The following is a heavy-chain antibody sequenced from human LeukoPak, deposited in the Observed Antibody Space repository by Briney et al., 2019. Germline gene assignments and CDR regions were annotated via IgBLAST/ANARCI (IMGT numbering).Heavy chain of an antibody. CDR1: GYSFTSYW. J-gene: IGHJ4*02. CDR2: IYPGDSDT. D-gene: IGHD6-19*01. Sequence: GESLQISCKGSGYSFTSYWIGWVRQMPGKGLEWMGIIYPGDSDTRYSPSFQGQVTISADKSISTAYLQWSSLKASDTAMYYCARGLSSSGWSPTGFDYWGQGTLVTVSS. V-gene: IGHV5-51*01. CDR3: ARGLSSSGWSPTGFDY.